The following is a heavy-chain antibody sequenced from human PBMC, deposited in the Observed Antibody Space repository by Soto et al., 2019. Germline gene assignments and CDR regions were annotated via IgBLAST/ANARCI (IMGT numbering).Heavy chain of an antibody. CDR2: IGVYNGHT. Sequence: QVHLVQSGAEVKKPGASVTVSCKASGYTFVDYGLNWVRQAPGQGLEWMGWIGVYNGHTNYAQNLQGRVTMTADTSTSTTYMGLRSLRIYDTAVYYRGRPGGSGYAGCFDILGLGTMVTVSS. CDR3: GRPGGSGYAGCFDI. J-gene: IGHJ3*02. V-gene: IGHV1-18*01. D-gene: IGHD5-12*01. CDR1: GYTFVDYG.